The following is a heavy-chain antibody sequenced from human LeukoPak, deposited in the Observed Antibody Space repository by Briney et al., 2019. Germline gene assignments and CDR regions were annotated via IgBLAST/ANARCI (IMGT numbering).Heavy chain of an antibody. J-gene: IGHJ4*02. Sequence: GGSLRLSCAASGFTVSSNYMSWVRQAPGKGLEWVSVIYSGGSTYYADSVKGRFTISRDNSKNTLYLQMNSLRAEDTAVYYCARDIAHLGGFDYWGQGTLVTVSS. CDR3: ARDIAHLGGFDY. D-gene: IGHD6-13*01. CDR2: IYSGGST. CDR1: GFTVSSNY. V-gene: IGHV3-53*01.